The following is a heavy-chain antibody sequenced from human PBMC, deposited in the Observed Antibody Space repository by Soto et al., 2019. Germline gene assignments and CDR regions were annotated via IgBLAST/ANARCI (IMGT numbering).Heavy chain of an antibody. D-gene: IGHD6-6*01. Sequence: SETLSLTCTVSGGSISSYYWSWIRQPPGKGLEWIGYIYYSGSTNYNPSLKSRVTISVDTSKNQFSLKLSSVTAADTAAYYCARVRGGSSGGMDVWGQGTTVTVSS. J-gene: IGHJ6*02. CDR1: GGSISSYY. V-gene: IGHV4-59*01. CDR2: IYYSGST. CDR3: ARVRGGSSGGMDV.